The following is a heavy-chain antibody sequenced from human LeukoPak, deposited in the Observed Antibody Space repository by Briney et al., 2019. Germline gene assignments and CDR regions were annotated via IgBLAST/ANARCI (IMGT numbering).Heavy chain of an antibody. Sequence: GGSLRLSCAASGFTFSSYEMNWVRQAPGKGLEWVSYISSSGSTIYYADSVKGRFTISRDSAKNSLYLQMNSLRAEDTAVYYCARDNYYDSSGYYLYYYGMDVWGQGTTVTVSS. CDR1: GFTFSSYE. CDR2: ISSSGSTI. D-gene: IGHD3-22*01. V-gene: IGHV3-48*03. CDR3: ARDNYYDSSGYYLYYYGMDV. J-gene: IGHJ6*02.